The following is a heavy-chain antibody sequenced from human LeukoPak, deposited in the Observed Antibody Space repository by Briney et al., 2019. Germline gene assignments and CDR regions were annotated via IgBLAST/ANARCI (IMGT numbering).Heavy chain of an antibody. CDR3: AKVIGSSGWSGPYFDY. J-gene: IGHJ4*02. V-gene: IGHV3-23*01. CDR1: GFTFSNYA. D-gene: IGHD6-19*01. Sequence: GGSLRLSCAASGFTFSNYAMSWVRQAPGKGLEWVSAISGSGGTTYYADSVKGRFTISRDNSKNTLYLQMNSLRAEDTAVYYCAKVIGSSGWSGPYFDYWGQGTLVTVSS. CDR2: ISGSGGTT.